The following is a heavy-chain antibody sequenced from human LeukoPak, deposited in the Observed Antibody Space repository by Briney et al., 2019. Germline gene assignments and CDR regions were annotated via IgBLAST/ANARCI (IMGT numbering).Heavy chain of an antibody. CDR2: INPNSGGT. CDR3: AGDMLRGVILRRVLEY. Sequence: GASVKVSCKASGYTVTGYHMHWVRQAPGQGLEWMGWINPNSGGTNYAQKFQGRVTMTRDTSINTAYMEQSRLRSDDTAVYYCAGDMLRGVILRRVLEYWGQGTLVTVSS. D-gene: IGHD3-10*01. CDR1: GYTVTGYH. V-gene: IGHV1-2*02. J-gene: IGHJ4*02.